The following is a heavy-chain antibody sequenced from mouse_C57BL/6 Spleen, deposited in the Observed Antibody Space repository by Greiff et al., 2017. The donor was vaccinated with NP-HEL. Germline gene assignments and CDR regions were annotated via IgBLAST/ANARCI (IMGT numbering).Heavy chain of an antibody. D-gene: IGHD1-1*01. J-gene: IGHJ3*01. CDR3: ARFPYGSSYRASAWFAY. Sequence: VQLQQSGPELVKPGASVKMSCKASGYTFTDYNMHWVKQSHGKSLEWIGYINPNNGGTSYNQKFKGKATLTVNKSSSTAYMELRSLTSEDSAVYYCARFPYGSSYRASAWFAYWGQGTLVTISA. V-gene: IGHV1-22*01. CDR2: INPNNGGT. CDR1: GYTFTDYN.